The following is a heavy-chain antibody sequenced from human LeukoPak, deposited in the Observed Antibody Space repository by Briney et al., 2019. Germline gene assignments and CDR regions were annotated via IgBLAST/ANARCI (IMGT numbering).Heavy chain of an antibody. CDR2: IWYDGSNK. CDR1: GFTFSSYV. V-gene: IGHV3-33*06. J-gene: IGHJ4*02. D-gene: IGHD3-3*01. Sequence: GGSLRLSCAASGFTFSSYVMHWVRQAPGKGLEWVAVIWYDGSNKYYADSVKGRFTISRDNSKNTLYLQMNSLRAEDTAVYYCAKDLERGLFDYWGQGTLVTVSS. CDR3: AKDLERGLFDY.